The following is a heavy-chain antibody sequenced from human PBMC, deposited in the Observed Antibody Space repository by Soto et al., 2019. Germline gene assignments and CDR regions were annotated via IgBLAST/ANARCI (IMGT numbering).Heavy chain of an antibody. D-gene: IGHD3-9*01. V-gene: IGHV3-23*01. CDR1: GFTFSTYA. Sequence: GGSLRLSCAASGFTFSTYAMTWVRQAPGKGLEWVSAISASGVSTYYADSVKGRFTISRDNSKNTLYLQMNSLRAEDTAVYYCAKDLVLRYFDWFNLQWAQRTPVTVSS. CDR2: ISASGVST. J-gene: IGHJ1*01. CDR3: AKDLVLRYFDWFNLQ.